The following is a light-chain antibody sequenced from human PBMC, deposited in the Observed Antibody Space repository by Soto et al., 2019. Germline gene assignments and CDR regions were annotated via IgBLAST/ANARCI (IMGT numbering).Light chain of an antibody. V-gene: IGKV1-5*03. Sequence: DSQMTQFPSTLSASVGDRVTITCRASQSISPCLAWYQQKPGKAPKILISKASTLQSGVPPRVSGSGSGTEFTLTISSLQPDDFATYYCQQYERYPMTFGGGTKVEIK. CDR2: KAS. J-gene: IGKJ4*01. CDR1: QSISPC. CDR3: QQYERYPMT.